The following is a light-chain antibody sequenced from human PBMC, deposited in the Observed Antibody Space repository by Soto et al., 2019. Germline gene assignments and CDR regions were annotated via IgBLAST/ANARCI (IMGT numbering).Light chain of an antibody. V-gene: IGLV2-8*01. J-gene: IGLJ1*01. Sequence: QSVLTQPPSASGSPGQSVTISCTGTKNDIGVYDFVSWYQHHPGKAPRLIIYEVVQRPSGVPARFSGSKSGNTASLTVSGLQAADAADYFCKSYAGSNTYVFGSGTKLTVL. CDR3: KSYAGSNTYV. CDR2: EVV. CDR1: KNDIGVYDF.